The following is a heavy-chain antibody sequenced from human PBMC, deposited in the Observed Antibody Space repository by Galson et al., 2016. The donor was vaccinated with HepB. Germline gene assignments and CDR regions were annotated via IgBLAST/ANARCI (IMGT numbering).Heavy chain of an antibody. Sequence: GNTNCNPSLRGRVTISIDTSKNQFSLKVNSVTAADTAVYYCARDQNGSYLAYWGLGALVAVSS. CDR2: GNT. CDR3: ARDQNGSYLAY. D-gene: IGHD1-26*01. J-gene: IGHJ4*02. V-gene: IGHV4-59*01.